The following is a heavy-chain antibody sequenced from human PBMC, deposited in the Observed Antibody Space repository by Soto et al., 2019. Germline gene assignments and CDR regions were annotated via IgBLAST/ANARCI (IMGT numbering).Heavy chain of an antibody. CDR2: IYNSGTT. Sequence: QVQLQESGPGLVKPSQTLSLTCTVSGGSISRGGYYWSWIRQHPGKGLEWIGYIYNSGTTYYNPSLKRSVTISVDTAKNQLSLELSSGTAADTAVYYCARRYGDGYIVRWGQGTLVTVSS. CDR3: ARRYGDGYIVR. V-gene: IGHV4-31*03. CDR1: GGSISRGGYY. D-gene: IGHD3-22*01. J-gene: IGHJ5*02.